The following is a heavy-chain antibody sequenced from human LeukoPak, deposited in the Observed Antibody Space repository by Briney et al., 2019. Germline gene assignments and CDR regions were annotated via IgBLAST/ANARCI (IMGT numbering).Heavy chain of an antibody. Sequence: GESLQISCKGSGYAFTSYWIGWVRPMPGKGLEWMGIISRGASYTRYSPSFQGQVTISADKSINTAYLQWSSLKASDTAMYFCARGDDLLLLDYWGQGTLVTVSS. CDR3: ARGDDLLLLDY. CDR2: ISRGASYT. J-gene: IGHJ4*02. D-gene: IGHD3-16*01. CDR1: GYAFTSYW. V-gene: IGHV5-51*01.